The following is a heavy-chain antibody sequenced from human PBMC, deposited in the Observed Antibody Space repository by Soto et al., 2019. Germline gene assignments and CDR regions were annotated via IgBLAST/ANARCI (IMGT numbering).Heavy chain of an antibody. D-gene: IGHD2-2*01. V-gene: IGHV4-34*01. Sequence: SETLSLTCAVYGGSFSGYYWSWIRQPPGKGLEWIGEINHSGSTNYNPSLKGRVTISVDTSKNQFSLKLSSVTAADTAVYYCGRGVVPARYYYMDVWGKGTTVTVSS. CDR1: GGSFSGYY. CDR3: GRGVVPARYYYMDV. CDR2: INHSGST. J-gene: IGHJ6*03.